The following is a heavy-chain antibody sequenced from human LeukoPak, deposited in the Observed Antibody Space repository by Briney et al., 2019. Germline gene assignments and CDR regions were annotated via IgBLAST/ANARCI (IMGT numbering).Heavy chain of an antibody. CDR2: ISGSGGST. V-gene: IGHV3-23*01. D-gene: IGHD6-6*01. J-gene: IGHJ6*03. Sequence: PGGSLRLSCAASGFTFTNYAMNWVRQAPGKGLEWVAAISGSGGSTYYADSVKGRFTISRDNSKNTLYLQMNSLRGDDTAVYYCAKSNAIPARPVLGYYYYYMDVWGKGTTVTVSS. CDR1: GFTFTNYA. CDR3: AKSNAIPARPVLGYYYYYMDV.